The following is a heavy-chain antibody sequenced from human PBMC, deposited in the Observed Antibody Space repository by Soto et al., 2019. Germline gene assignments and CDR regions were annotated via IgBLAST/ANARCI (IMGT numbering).Heavy chain of an antibody. CDR1: GFTFDDYA. V-gene: IGHV3-9*01. J-gene: IGHJ4*02. CDR2: ISWNGGNI. Sequence: VQLVESGGGLVQPGRYLRLSCAASGFTFDDYAMHWVRQAPGKGLEWVSGISWNGGNIGYADSVKGRFTISRDNAKKSLYLQMNSLRPEDTALYYCAKVGTHIEGWGQGTLVTVSS. CDR3: AKVGTHIEG. D-gene: IGHD1-1*01.